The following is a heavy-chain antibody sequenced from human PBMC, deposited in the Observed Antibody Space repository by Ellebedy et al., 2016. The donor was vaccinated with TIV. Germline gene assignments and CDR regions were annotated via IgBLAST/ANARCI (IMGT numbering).Heavy chain of an antibody. J-gene: IGHJ4*02. CDR1: GFTFSTYA. CDR3: AKSHFSVDIDY. D-gene: IGHD3-3*02. Sequence: PGGSLRLSCAASGFTFSTYAMSWVRQAPGKGLEWVSGITGSGGSTYYADSVKGRFTISRDNSRNTLYLQMNSLRAEDTAVYYCAKSHFSVDIDYWGQGTLVTVSS. V-gene: IGHV3-23*01. CDR2: ITGSGGST.